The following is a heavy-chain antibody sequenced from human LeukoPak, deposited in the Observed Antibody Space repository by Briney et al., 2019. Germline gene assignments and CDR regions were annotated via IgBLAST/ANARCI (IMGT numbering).Heavy chain of an antibody. J-gene: IGHJ6*02. CDR2: INPNSGGT. CDR1: GYTFTGYY. V-gene: IGHV1-2*02. Sequence: ASVKVSCKASGYTFTGYYMHWVRQAPGQGLEWMGWINPNSGGTNYAQKFQGRVTMTRDTSISTAYMELSRLRSDDTAVYYCARDYYYDNSGYYPSYYYYYGMDVWGQGTTVTVSS. CDR3: ARDYYYDNSGYYPSYYYYYGMDV. D-gene: IGHD3-22*01.